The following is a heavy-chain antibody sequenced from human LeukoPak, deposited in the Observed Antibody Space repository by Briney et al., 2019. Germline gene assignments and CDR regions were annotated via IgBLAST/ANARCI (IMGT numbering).Heavy chain of an antibody. CDR1: GGSISSYY. V-gene: IGHV4-59*08. Sequence: SETLSLTSTVSGGSISSYYWSWIRQPPGKGLEWIGYIYYSGSTNYNPSLKSRVTISVDTSKNQFSLKLSSVTAADTAVYYCARGRFVRSCNRNPRLKNYFDYGAQGPRVTV. D-gene: IGHD2-15*01. J-gene: IGHJ4*02. CDR3: ARGRFVRSCNRNPRLKNYFDY. CDR2: IYYSGST.